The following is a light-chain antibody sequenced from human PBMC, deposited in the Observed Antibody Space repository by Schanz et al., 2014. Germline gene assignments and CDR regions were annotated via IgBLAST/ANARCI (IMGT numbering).Light chain of an antibody. V-gene: IGLV1-47*01. Sequence: QSVLTQPPAASGTPGQRVTIACSGSTSNIGSDHVYWYQHVPGTAPKVLIYRSDQRPSGVPDRFSGSKSGTSASLTISGLRSEDEADYYCAAWGDSMSVWVFGGGTKLTVL. J-gene: IGLJ3*02. CDR3: AAWGDSMSVWV. CDR1: TSNIGSDH. CDR2: RSD.